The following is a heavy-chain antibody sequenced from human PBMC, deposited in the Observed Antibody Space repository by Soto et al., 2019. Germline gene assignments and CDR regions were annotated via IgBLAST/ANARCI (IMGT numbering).Heavy chain of an antibody. CDR1: GGSFSGYY. Sequence: ASETLSLTCAVYGGSFSGYYWSWIRQPPGKGLEWIGEINHSGSTNYNPSLKSRVTISVDTSKNQFSLKLSSVTAADTAVYYCARSRSITIFGVVIAYNWFDPWGQGTLVTVSS. J-gene: IGHJ5*02. CDR3: ARSRSITIFGVVIAYNWFDP. V-gene: IGHV4-34*01. CDR2: INHSGST. D-gene: IGHD3-3*01.